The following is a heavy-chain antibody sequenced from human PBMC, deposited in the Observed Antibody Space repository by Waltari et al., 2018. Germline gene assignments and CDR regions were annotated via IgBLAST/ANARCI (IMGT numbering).Heavy chain of an antibody. D-gene: IGHD1-26*01. V-gene: IGHV3-23*01. CDR3: AKDAVGATTYFDY. CDR1: GFTFTSYA. J-gene: IGHJ4*02. CDR2: ISGSGLST. Sequence: EVQLLESGGSLIQPGGSLRLSCAASGFTFTSYAMTWVRQAPGKGLEWISTISGSGLSTNYADSVKGRFTVSRDNFKNTVFLQMNSLRAEDTATYYCAKDAVGATTYFDYWGQGTLVTVSS.